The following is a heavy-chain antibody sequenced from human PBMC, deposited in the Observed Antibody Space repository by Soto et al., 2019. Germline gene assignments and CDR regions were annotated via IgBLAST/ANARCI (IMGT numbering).Heavy chain of an antibody. CDR1: GGSISSYY. Sequence: SETLSLTCTVSGGSISSYYGSWIRQPPGKGLEWIGYIYYSGSTNYNPSLKSRVTISVDTSKNQFSLKLSSVTAADTAVYYCARQQYYYGSGSYPGDLDPWGQGTLVTSPQ. CDR3: ARQQYYYGSGSYPGDLDP. J-gene: IGHJ5*02. D-gene: IGHD3-10*01. CDR2: IYYSGST. V-gene: IGHV4-59*08.